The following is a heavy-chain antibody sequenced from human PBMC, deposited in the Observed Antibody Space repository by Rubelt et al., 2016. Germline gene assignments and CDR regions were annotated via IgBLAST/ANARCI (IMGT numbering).Heavy chain of an antibody. CDR2: ISPYNGNT. D-gene: IGHD6-6*01. CDR3: ARDRSSSDY. Sequence: QVQLVQSGAEAKKPGASVKVSCKASGYTFINYGISWVRQAPGHGLEWMGWISPYNGNTHYGQNFQGRVTMTTDTATSTVYMELRSLRSDDTAVYYCARDRSSSDYWGQGTLVTVSS. V-gene: IGHV1-18*01. CDR1: GYTFINYG. J-gene: IGHJ4*02.